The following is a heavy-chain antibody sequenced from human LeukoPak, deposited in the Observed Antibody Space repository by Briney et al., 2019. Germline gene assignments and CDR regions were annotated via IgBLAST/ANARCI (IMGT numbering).Heavy chain of an antibody. CDR2: ISGSGDNT. CDR3: AQGYTGRDYARNDY. CDR1: GFTFSSYA. V-gene: IGHV3-23*01. J-gene: IGHJ4*02. D-gene: IGHD3-16*01. Sequence: GGSLRLSCAASGFTFSSYAMSWVRQAPGKGLEWVSVISGSGDNTDYADSVKGRFTISRDNSKNTLYLQMNSLMAEDDAVYFCAQGYTGRDYARNDYWGQGTQVSASS.